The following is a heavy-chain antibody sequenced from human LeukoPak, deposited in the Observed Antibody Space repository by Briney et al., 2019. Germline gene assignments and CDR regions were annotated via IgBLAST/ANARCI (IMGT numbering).Heavy chain of an antibody. V-gene: IGHV3-30*04. CDR1: RFTFSSYA. CDR3: AREWGPTPYYYDSSGPISPAGY. J-gene: IGHJ4*02. Sequence: PGGSLTLSCAASRFTFSSYAMHWPRQAPGKGLEWVAVITYGRRNKYYADPVKGRFTISRDNSKNTLYLQMNSLRAEDTAVYYCAREWGPTPYYYDSSGPISPAGYWGQGTLVTVSS. CDR2: ITYGRRNK. D-gene: IGHD3-22*01.